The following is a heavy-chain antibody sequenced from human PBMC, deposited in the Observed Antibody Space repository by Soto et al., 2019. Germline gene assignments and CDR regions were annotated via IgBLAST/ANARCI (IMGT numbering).Heavy chain of an antibody. CDR1: CFTLSRYC. V-gene: IGHV1-18*01. Sequence: GAPVKVSRQASCFTLSRYCFSRGGQAPGQGLEWMGWISAYNGNTNYAQKLQGRVTMTTDTSTSTAYMELRSLRSDDTAVYYCARDEYGYSNWFDPWGQGTLVTVSS. CDR3: ARDEYGYSNWFDP. CDR2: ISAYNGNT. J-gene: IGHJ5*02. D-gene: IGHD4-4*01.